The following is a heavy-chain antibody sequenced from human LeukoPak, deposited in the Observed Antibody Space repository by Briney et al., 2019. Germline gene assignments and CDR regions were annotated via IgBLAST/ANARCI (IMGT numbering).Heavy chain of an antibody. D-gene: IGHD3-22*01. CDR3: ARDRRYYDSSGYRYYFDY. V-gene: IGHV1-69*04. CDR1: GGTFSSYA. J-gene: IGHJ4*02. Sequence: SVKVSCKASGGTFSSYAISWVRQAPGQGLEWMGRIIPIFGIANYAQKFQGRVTITADKSTSTAYVELSSLRSEDTAVYYCARDRRYYDSSGYRYYFDYWGQGTLVTVSS. CDR2: IIPIFGIA.